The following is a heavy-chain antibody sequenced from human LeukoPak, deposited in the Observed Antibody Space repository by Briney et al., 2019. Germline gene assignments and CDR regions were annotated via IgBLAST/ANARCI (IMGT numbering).Heavy chain of an antibody. CDR2: IGGSGVGT. Sequence: GGSLRLSCAASGFTFSRYAMSWVRQAPGKGLEWVSSIGGSGVGTYYPDSVKGRFTISRDNSKNTLYLQMNSLRAEDTAIYYCAKASAVRGYYYYGMDVWGQGTTVTVSS. V-gene: IGHV3-23*01. CDR1: GFTFSRYA. J-gene: IGHJ6*02. CDR3: AKASAVRGYYYYGMDV. D-gene: IGHD3-10*02.